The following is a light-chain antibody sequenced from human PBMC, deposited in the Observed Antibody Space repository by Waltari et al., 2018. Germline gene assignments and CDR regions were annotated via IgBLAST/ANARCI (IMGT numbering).Light chain of an antibody. Sequence: QSALTHPASVSGSPGQSITISCTGTSSDVGGYNYVSWYKQHPGKAPKLMIYDISNRPSEISNRSSGSMSDNTASLTISRLQAVDETEYYSISYTSTSTLEVFGAGTKLSVL. CDR3: ISYTSTSTLEV. J-gene: IGLJ2*01. CDR2: DIS. V-gene: IGLV2-14*03. CDR1: SSDVGGYNY.